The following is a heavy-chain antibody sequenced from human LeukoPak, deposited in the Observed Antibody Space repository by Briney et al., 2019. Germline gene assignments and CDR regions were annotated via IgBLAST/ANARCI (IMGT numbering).Heavy chain of an antibody. J-gene: IGHJ4*02. CDR2: INGRSSYI. Sequence: GGSLRLSCAASGFTFSSYRMNWVRQAPGKGLEWVSSINGRSSYIYYADSVKGRFTISRDNAKNSLYLQMNSLRAEDTAVYYCARSDAGFDYWGQGTLVTVSA. CDR3: ARSDAGFDY. V-gene: IGHV3-21*01. CDR1: GFTFSSYR. D-gene: IGHD2-2*01.